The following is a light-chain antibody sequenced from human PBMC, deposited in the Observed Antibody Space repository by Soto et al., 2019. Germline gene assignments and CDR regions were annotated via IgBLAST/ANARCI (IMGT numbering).Light chain of an antibody. CDR3: QVWDNSADHVI. CDR1: NLGSRS. Sequence: SYELTQPPSVSVAPGKTTRISCGGENLGSRSVHWYQQKPGQAPMLVISYDSDRPSGIPDRFSGTSSGNTATLTITRVEAGDEADYYCQVWDNSADHVIFGGGTKLTVL. J-gene: IGLJ2*01. CDR2: YDS. V-gene: IGLV3-21*04.